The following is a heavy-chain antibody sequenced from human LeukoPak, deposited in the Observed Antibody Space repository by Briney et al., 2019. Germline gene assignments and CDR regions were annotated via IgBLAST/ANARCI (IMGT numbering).Heavy chain of an antibody. Sequence: GGSLRLSCAASGFAFNNSWMNWVRQAPGKGLEWMASITPDSSDTYYVDSVEGRFAISRDNPKNSLYLEMSSLRAEDTAVYFCARDSGYWRFDYWGQGTRVTVSS. CDR3: ARDSGYWRFDY. CDR2: ITPDSSDT. V-gene: IGHV3-7*03. J-gene: IGHJ4*02. D-gene: IGHD6-25*01. CDR1: GFAFNNSW.